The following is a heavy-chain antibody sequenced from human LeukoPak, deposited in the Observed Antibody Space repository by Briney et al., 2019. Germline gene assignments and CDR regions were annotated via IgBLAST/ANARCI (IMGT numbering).Heavy chain of an antibody. CDR3: ASYCSGGSCYRWFDP. J-gene: IGHJ5*02. CDR1: GFTFSSYE. V-gene: IGHV3-48*03. D-gene: IGHD2-15*01. CDR2: ISSSGSTI. Sequence: PGGSLRLSCAASGFTFSSYEMNWVRQAPGKGLEWVSYISSSGSTIYYADSVKGRFTISRDNAKNSLYPQMNSLRAEDTAVYYCASYCSGGSCYRWFDPWGQGTLVTVSS.